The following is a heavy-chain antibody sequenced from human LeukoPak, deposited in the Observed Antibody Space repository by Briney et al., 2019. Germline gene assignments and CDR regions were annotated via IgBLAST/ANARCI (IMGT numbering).Heavy chain of an antibody. D-gene: IGHD2-2*01. J-gene: IGHJ4*02. CDR1: GFTFSSYA. V-gene: IGHV3-64*01. CDR2: ISSNGGST. CDR3: ATLGYCSSTSCPKGVY. Sequence: GGSLRLSCAASGFTFSSYAMHWVRQAPGKGLEYVSAISSNGGSTYYANSVKGRFTISRDNSKNTLYLQMGSLRAEDMAVYYCATLGYCSSTSCPKGVYWGQGTLVTVSS.